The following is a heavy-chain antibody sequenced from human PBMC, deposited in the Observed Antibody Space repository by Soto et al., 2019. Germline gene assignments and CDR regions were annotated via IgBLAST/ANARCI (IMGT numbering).Heavy chain of an antibody. J-gene: IGHJ4*02. V-gene: IGHV3-30*18. CDR2: LSSDGSNR. CDR3: VKPGAGSSWYFDS. CDR1: GFAFSNYG. Sequence: QVQLVESGGGVVQPGRTLRLSCAASGFAFSNYGMHWVRQAPDKGLEWVAVLSSDGSNRYYAESVKGRFSISRDNSKNTLYLQMTSLRAEDTAVYYCVKPGAGSSWYFDSWGQGTLVTVSS. D-gene: IGHD6-13*01.